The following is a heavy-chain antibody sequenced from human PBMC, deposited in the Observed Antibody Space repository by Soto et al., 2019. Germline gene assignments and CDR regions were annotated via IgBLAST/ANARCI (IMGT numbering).Heavy chain of an antibody. V-gene: IGHV4-31*02. J-gene: IGHJ5*02. CDR2: IFYTGNT. Sequence: WFRIRQHPGKAPEWIGSIFYTGNTYYNSSLKSRLTLSVDVSKNQFSLRLSSVTAADTAVCYCARVFYDILTKTNWFDPWGQGTLVTVSS. CDR3: ARVFYDILTKTNWFDP. D-gene: IGHD3-9*01.